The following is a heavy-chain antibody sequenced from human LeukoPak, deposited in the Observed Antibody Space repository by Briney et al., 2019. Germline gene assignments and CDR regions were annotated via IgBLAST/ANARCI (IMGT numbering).Heavy chain of an antibody. D-gene: IGHD5-12*01. CDR2: IIPILGIA. CDR1: GGTFSSYA. V-gene: IGHV1-69*04. Sequence: SVKVSCKASGGTFSSYAISWVRQAPGQGLEWMGRIIPILGIANYAQKFQGRVTITADKPTSTAYMELSSLRSEDTAVYYCARREHRRDGYNYYWFDPWGQGTLVTVSS. J-gene: IGHJ5*02. CDR3: ARREHRRDGYNYYWFDP.